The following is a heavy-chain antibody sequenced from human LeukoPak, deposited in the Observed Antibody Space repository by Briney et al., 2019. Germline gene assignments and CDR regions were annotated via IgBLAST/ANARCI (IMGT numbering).Heavy chain of an antibody. V-gene: IGHV3-21*01. CDR1: GFSFSAYS. J-gene: IGHJ4*02. CDR2: ISGGSDYI. Sequence: GGSLRLSCAASGFSFSAYSMNWIRQAPGKGPEWVSSISGGSDYIFHADSVKGRFTVSRDNAKNSLYLQMNSPRAEDTAVYYCARVSSVPTPRALDYWGQGALVTVSS. D-gene: IGHD4/OR15-4a*01. CDR3: ARVSSVPTPRALDY.